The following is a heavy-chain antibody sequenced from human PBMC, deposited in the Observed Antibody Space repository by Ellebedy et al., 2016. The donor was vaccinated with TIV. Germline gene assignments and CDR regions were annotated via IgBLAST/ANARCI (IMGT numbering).Heavy chain of an antibody. Sequence: GGSLRLSCGASEFSFRSYWMTWVRQAPGKGLEWVANINQGGSDKYYVDSVKGRFTISRDNDKNSLYLQMNSLRADDTAVYYCATDGSYGDYRFPTHAFEIWGQGTIVTVSS. CDR3: ATDGSYGDYRFPTHAFEI. CDR2: INQGGSDK. J-gene: IGHJ3*02. CDR1: EFSFRSYW. V-gene: IGHV3-7*01. D-gene: IGHD4-17*01.